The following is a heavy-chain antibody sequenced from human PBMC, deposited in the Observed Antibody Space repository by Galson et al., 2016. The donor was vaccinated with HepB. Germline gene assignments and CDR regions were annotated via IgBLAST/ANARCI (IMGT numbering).Heavy chain of an antibody. Sequence: SLRLSCAASGFTFLSYSINWVRQAPGKGLEWISYISSISDTIYYADSVTGRFTITRDNAKQLVYLQMDGLRDEDTAVSYCVRNFDSWGQGTLVIVSS. J-gene: IGHJ4*02. V-gene: IGHV3-48*02. CDR1: GFTFLSYS. CDR2: ISSISDTI. CDR3: VRNFDS.